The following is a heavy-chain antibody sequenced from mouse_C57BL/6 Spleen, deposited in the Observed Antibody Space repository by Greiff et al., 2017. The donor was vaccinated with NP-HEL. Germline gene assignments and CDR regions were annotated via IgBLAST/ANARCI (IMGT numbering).Heavy chain of an antibody. D-gene: IGHD1-1*01. CDR2: IHPNSGST. CDR1: GYTFTSYW. CDR3: ARSDSSWFAY. J-gene: IGHJ3*01. Sequence: QVQLQQPGAELVKPGASVKLSCKASGYTFTSYWMHWVKQRPGQGLEWIEMIHPNSGSTNYNEKFKSKATLTVDKSSSTAYMQLSSLTSEDSAVYYCARSDSSWFAYWGQGTLVTVSA. V-gene: IGHV1-64*01.